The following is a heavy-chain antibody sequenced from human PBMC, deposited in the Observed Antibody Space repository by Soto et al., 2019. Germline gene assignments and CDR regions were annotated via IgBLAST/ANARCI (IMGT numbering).Heavy chain of an antibody. D-gene: IGHD1-26*01. CDR2: IYYSGST. V-gene: IGHV4-30-4*01. J-gene: IGHJ2*01. Sequence: PPGKGLEWIGSIYYSGSTYYNSSIKSRVTISVDTSKNQFSLKLSSVTAADTAVYYCVCLAEDGIRSWSTVSAFLLNRSSDL. CDR3: VCLAEDGIRSWSTVSAFLLNRSSDL.